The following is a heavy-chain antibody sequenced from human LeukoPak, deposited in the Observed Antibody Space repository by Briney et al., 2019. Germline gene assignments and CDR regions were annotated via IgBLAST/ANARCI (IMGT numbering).Heavy chain of an antibody. CDR3: ARSLYTRYCSSTSCSLYNWFDP. J-gene: IGHJ5*02. CDR1: GYTFTSYD. Sequence: ASVKVSCKASGYTFTSYDISWVRQAPGQGLEWMGWISAYNGNTNYAQKLQGRVTMTTDTSTSTAYMELRSLRSDDTAVYYCARSLYTRYCSSTSCSLYNWFDPWGQGTLVTVSS. CDR2: ISAYNGNT. D-gene: IGHD2-2*01. V-gene: IGHV1-18*01.